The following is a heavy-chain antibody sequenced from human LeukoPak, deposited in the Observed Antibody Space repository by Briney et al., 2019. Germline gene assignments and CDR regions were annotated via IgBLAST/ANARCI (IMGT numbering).Heavy chain of an antibody. Sequence: GASLRLSCAASGFTFSSYFMHWVRQAPGQGLEWVANIKHDGGETYYVDSVKGRFTISRDNAKNSLYLQMNGLRAEDTAVYYCARGLYYDSSAYFDFWGQGSLVTVSS. V-gene: IGHV3-7*05. D-gene: IGHD3-22*01. CDR3: ARGLYYDSSAYFDF. CDR1: GFTFSSYF. CDR2: IKHDGGET. J-gene: IGHJ4*02.